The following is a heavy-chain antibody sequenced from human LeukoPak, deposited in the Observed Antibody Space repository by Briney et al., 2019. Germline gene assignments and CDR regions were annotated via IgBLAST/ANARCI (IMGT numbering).Heavy chain of an antibody. Sequence: GASVKVSCKASGYTFTGYYMHWVRQAPGQGLEWMGWINPNSGGTNYAQKFQGRVTMTRDTPISTAYMELSRLRSDDTAVYYCARVDRSYDSSGYYRYWGQGTLVTVSS. CDR3: ARVDRSYDSSGYYRY. CDR1: GYTFTGYY. CDR2: INPNSGGT. D-gene: IGHD3-22*01. V-gene: IGHV1-2*02. J-gene: IGHJ4*02.